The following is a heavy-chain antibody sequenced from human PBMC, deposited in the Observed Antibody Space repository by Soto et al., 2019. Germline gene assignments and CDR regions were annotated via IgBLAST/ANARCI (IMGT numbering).Heavy chain of an antibody. D-gene: IGHD6-13*01. CDR1: GYTFTDYY. Sequence: QVQLVQSGAAVKKPWASVKVSCKASGYTFTDYYIHWVRQAPGQGLEWMGWINPNSGGTNYAQRFQGRVTMTRDTSISTTYLDLRRLHFADTAVNYDDTAGYSCARGDSTNWLPHLDYWGQGTRVTVSS. CDR2: INPNSGGT. V-gene: IGHV1-2*02. CDR3: DTAGYSCARGDSTNWLPHLDY. J-gene: IGHJ4*02.